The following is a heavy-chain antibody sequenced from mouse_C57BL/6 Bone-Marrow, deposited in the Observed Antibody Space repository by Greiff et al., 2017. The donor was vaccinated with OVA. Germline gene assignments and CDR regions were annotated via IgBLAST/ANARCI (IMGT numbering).Heavy chain of an antibody. V-gene: IGHV1-5*01. Sequence: EVQLQQSGTVLARPGASVKMSCKTSGYTFTSYWMHWVKQRPGQGLEWIGAIYPGNSDTSYNQKFKGKAKLTAVTSASTAYMELSSLTNEDSAVYYCTRGGPGDYYGSSPFAYWGQGTLVTVSA. J-gene: IGHJ3*01. CDR2: IYPGNSDT. CDR1: GYTFTSYW. D-gene: IGHD1-1*01. CDR3: TRGGPGDYYGSSPFAY.